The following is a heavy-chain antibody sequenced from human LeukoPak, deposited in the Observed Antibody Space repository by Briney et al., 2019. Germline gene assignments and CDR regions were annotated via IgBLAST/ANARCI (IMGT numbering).Heavy chain of an antibody. Sequence: ASVKVSCKASGYTFTSYGISWVRQAPGQGLEWMGWISAYNGNTNYAQKLQDRVTMTTDTSTSTAYMELRSLRSDDTAVYYCARVGYYDSSGYPTGWFDPWGQGTLVTVSS. D-gene: IGHD3-22*01. J-gene: IGHJ5*02. V-gene: IGHV1-18*01. CDR2: ISAYNGNT. CDR3: ARVGYYDSSGYPTGWFDP. CDR1: GYTFTSYG.